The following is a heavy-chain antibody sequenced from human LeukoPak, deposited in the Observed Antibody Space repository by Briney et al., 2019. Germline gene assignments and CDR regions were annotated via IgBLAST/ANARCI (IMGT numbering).Heavy chain of an antibody. J-gene: IGHJ6*03. CDR1: GGTFTSYA. CDR2: IIPIFGTA. V-gene: IGHV1-69*01. CDR3: ARGLSSWYDGGYYYYYYMDV. D-gene: IGHD6-13*01. Sequence: SAKVSCKPSGGTFTSYATSWVRPAPEQGLEWVGGIIPIFGTANYTQKSQGRVTITADESTSTAYMELSSLRYEDTAVYYCARGLSSWYDGGYYYYYYMDVWGKGTTVTVSS.